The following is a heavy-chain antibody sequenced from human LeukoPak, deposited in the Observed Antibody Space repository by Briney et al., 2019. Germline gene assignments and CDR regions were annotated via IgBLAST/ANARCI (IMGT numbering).Heavy chain of an antibody. J-gene: IGHJ4*02. CDR2: ISYDGSNK. Sequence: GGSLRLSCAASGFTFSSYAMHWVRQAPGKGLKWVAVISYDGSNKYYADSVKGRFTISRDNSKNTLYLQMNSLRAEDTAVYYCARDMGPAMVRGVDDYWGQGTLVTVSS. D-gene: IGHD3-10*01. CDR3: ARDMGPAMVRGVDDY. CDR1: GFTFSSYA. V-gene: IGHV3-30*04.